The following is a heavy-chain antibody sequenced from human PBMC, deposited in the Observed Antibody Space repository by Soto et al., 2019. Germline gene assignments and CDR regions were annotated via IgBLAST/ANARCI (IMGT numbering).Heavy chain of an antibody. CDR1: GGSFSGYY. V-gene: IGHV4-34*01. J-gene: IGHJ4*02. Sequence: PSETLSLTCAVFGGSFSGYYWTWIRQHQGKGLEWIGDITHSGSTNYNPSLKSRVTILVDTSKNQFSLKLTSVTAADMAVYYCATYYDISTGHYPYRGQGTLVNGSS. D-gene: IGHD3-9*01. CDR3: ATYYDISTGHYPY. CDR2: ITHSGST.